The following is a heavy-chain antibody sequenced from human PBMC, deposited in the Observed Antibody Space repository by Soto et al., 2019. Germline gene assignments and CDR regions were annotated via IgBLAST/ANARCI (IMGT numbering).Heavy chain of an antibody. Sequence: QLQLQESGPGLVKPSETLSLTCTVFGGSISSRLYYWDWIRQPPGKGLEWIGNIYFSGITYYNPSLGSRVSISVDTSNNQFSLELSSVTAADTAVDFCGRHSRDDHSHGGSRIPAAWGPGNLVTVSS. D-gene: IGHD4-4*01. J-gene: IGHJ4*02. CDR2: IYFSGIT. V-gene: IGHV4-39*01. CDR1: GGSISSRLYY. CDR3: GRHSRDDHSHGGSRIPAA.